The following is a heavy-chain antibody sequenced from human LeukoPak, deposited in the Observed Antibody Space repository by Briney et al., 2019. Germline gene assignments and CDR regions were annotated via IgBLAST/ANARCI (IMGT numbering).Heavy chain of an antibody. CDR1: GGSISSGGYY. J-gene: IGHJ5*02. Sequence: PSQTLSLTCTVSGGSISSGGYYWSWIRQHPGKGLEWIGYVYYSGSTYYNPSLKSRVTISVDTSKNQFSLKLSSVTAEDTAVYYCATTRRQWQLNWFDPWGQGILVTVSS. D-gene: IGHD6-19*01. CDR3: ATTRRQWQLNWFDP. CDR2: VYYSGST. V-gene: IGHV4-31*03.